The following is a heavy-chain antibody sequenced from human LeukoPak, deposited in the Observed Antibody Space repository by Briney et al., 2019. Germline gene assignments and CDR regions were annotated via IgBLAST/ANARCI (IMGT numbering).Heavy chain of an antibody. D-gene: IGHD4-17*01. V-gene: IGHV1-2*02. CDR2: INPNSGGT. CDR3: ARGTNYGDATGAFDI. CDR1: GYTFTGYY. Sequence: ASVTVSCKGSGYTFTGYYMHWVRQARGQGLERLGWINPNSGGTNYAQKFQGRVTTTRDTSISTAYMELSRLRSDDTAVYYCARGTNYGDATGAFDIWGQGTMVTVSS. J-gene: IGHJ3*02.